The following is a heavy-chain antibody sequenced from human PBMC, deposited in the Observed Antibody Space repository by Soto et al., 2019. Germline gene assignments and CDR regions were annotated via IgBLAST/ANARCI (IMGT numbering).Heavy chain of an antibody. D-gene: IGHD4-17*01. CDR2: INHSGST. Sequence: SETLSLTCAVYGGSFSGYYWSWIRQPPGKGLEWIGEINHSGSTNYNPSLKSRVTISVDTSKNQFSLKLSSVTAADTAVYYCARVPRWIYYFDYWGQGTLVTVSS. CDR3: ARVPRWIYYFDY. V-gene: IGHV4-34*01. J-gene: IGHJ4*02. CDR1: GGSFSGYY.